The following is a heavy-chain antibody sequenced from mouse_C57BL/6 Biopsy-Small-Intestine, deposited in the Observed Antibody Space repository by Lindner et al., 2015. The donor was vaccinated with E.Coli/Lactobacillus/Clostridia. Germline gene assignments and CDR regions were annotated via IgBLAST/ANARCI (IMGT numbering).Heavy chain of an antibody. D-gene: IGHD2-4*01. CDR3: ARDYPWFAY. CDR1: GYSFTGYY. CDR2: INPSTGGT. V-gene: IGHV1-42*01. J-gene: IGHJ3*01. Sequence: VQLQESGPELVKPGASVKISCKASGYSFTGYYMNWVKQSPEKSLEWIGEINPSTGGTTYNQKFKAKATLTVDKPSSTAYMQLKSLTSKDSAVYYCARDYPWFAYWGQGTLVTVSA.